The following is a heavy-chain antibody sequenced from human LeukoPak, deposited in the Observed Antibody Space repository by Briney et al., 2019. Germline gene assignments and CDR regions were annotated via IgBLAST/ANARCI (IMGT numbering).Heavy chain of an antibody. V-gene: IGHV3-23*01. J-gene: IGHJ5*02. CDR2: ISGSGGST. D-gene: IGHD3-10*01. Sequence: GGSLRLSCAASGFTFSSYRMSWVRQAPGKGLEWVSAISGSGGSTYYADSVKGRFTISRDNSKNTLYLQMNSLRAEDTAVYYCAKERRITMVRGVLADPWGQRTLDSVSS. CDR3: AKERRITMVRGVLADP. CDR1: GFTFSSYR.